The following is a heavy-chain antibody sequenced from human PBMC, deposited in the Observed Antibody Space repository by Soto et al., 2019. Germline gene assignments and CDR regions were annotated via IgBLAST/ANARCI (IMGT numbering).Heavy chain of an antibody. Sequence: QVQLQESGPGLVKPSGTLSLTCAVSGGSISSSNWWSWVRQSPGKGLEWIGEIYHSGSTNYNPSLKSRVTISVHKSKNQFSLKLSSVTAADTAVYYCARVLRYFDWLSPYYYGMDVWGQGTTVTVSS. CDR1: GGSISSSNW. CDR3: ARVLRYFDWLSPYYYGMDV. D-gene: IGHD3-9*01. J-gene: IGHJ6*02. CDR2: IYHSGST. V-gene: IGHV4-4*02.